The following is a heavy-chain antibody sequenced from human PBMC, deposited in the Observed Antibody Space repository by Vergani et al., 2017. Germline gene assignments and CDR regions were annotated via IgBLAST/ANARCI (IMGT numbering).Heavy chain of an antibody. J-gene: IGHJ4*02. V-gene: IGHV1-46*03. CDR2: ISPDGFST. CDR1: GSTFTAYH. Sequence: QVQLVQPGAEVGKPGASVKTSCKAFGSTFTAYHIHWVRQAPEQGLEWVGVISPDGFSTFYAQKFQGRVTITRDTSTSTVYVEVTSLRSDDTAVYYCAREPPLTGFFDYWGEGAIVTVSS. D-gene: IGHD3-9*01. CDR3: AREPPLTGFFDY.